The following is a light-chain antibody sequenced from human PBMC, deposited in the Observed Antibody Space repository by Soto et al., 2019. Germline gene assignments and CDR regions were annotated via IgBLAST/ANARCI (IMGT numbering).Light chain of an antibody. CDR3: CSYAGSSTVV. J-gene: IGLJ2*01. Sequence: QSARTQPASVSGSPGQSITSSCTGTSSDVGSYNLVSWYQQHPGKAPKLMIYEGSKRPSGVSNRVSGSKSGNTASLTISGLQAEDEADYYCCSYAGSSTVVFGGETKLTVL. CDR2: EGS. V-gene: IGLV2-23*01. CDR1: SSDVGSYNL.